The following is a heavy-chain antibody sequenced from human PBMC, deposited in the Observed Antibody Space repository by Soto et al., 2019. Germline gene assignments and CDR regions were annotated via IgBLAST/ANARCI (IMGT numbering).Heavy chain of an antibody. CDR1: GFTFSSYG. CDR3: ARPGSGSYRLTAYYFDY. D-gene: IGHD3-10*01. V-gene: IGHV3-33*01. J-gene: IGHJ4*02. Sequence: PGGSLRLSCAASGFTFSSYGMHWVRQAPGKGLEWVAVIWYDGSNKYYADSVKGRFTISRDNSKNTLYLQMNSLRAEDTAVYYCARPGSGSYRLTAYYFDYWGQGTLVTVSS. CDR2: IWYDGSNK.